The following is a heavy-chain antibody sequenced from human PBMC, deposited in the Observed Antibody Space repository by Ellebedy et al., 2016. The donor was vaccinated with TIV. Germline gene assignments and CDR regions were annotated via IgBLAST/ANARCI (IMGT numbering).Heavy chain of an antibody. V-gene: IGHV3-23*01. CDR1: GFTFSAYA. J-gene: IGHJ4*02. CDR2: ITGPGEGA. CDR3: AKRIHGWYYTDY. Sequence: GGSLRLSXTASGFTFSAYAMSWVRQAPGKGLEWVSAITGPGEGAYYADSVKGRFTMSRDQSKNTLYLHMNGLRVDDTAVYYCAKRIHGWYYTDYWGRGTQVTVSS. D-gene: IGHD6-19*01.